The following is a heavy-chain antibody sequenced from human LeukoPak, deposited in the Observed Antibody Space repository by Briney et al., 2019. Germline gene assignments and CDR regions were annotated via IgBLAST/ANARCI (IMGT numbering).Heavy chain of an antibody. V-gene: IGHV3-48*03. Sequence: PGGSLRLSCAASGFTFSSYEMNWVRQAPGKGLEWVSYISSSGNTIYYADSVKGRFTISRDNAKNSLYLQMNSLRAEDTAVYYCARDRPVKHSSSWYPYGMDVWGQGTTVTVSS. D-gene: IGHD6-13*01. J-gene: IGHJ6*02. CDR1: GFTFSSYE. CDR2: ISSSGNTI. CDR3: ARDRPVKHSSSWYPYGMDV.